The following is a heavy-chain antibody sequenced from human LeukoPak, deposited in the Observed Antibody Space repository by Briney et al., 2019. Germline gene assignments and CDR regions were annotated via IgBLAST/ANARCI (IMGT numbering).Heavy chain of an antibody. CDR1: GGSISSYY. Sequence: SETLSLTCAVSGGSISSYYWSWIRQPPGKGLEWIGYIYYSGSTNYNPSLKSRVTISVDTSKNQFSLKLSSVTAADTAVYYCARDRGYRSSTSCYEYYYYGMDVWGQGTTVTVSS. V-gene: IGHV4-59*01. CDR3: ARDRGYRSSTSCYEYYYYGMDV. D-gene: IGHD2-2*01. CDR2: IYYSGST. J-gene: IGHJ6*02.